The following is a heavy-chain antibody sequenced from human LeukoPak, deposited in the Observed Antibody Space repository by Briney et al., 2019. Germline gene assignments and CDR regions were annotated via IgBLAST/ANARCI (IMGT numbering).Heavy chain of an antibody. V-gene: IGHV1-3*01. J-gene: IGHJ3*02. CDR1: GYTFTSYA. CDR3: ARDRGVAARRTRDAFDI. Sequence: GASVKVSCKASGYTFTSYAMHWVRQAPGQRLEWMGWINAGNGNTKYSQKFQGRVTITRDTSASTAYMELISLRSEDTAVYYCARDRGVAARRTRDAFDIWGQGTMVTVSS. D-gene: IGHD6-6*01. CDR2: INAGNGNT.